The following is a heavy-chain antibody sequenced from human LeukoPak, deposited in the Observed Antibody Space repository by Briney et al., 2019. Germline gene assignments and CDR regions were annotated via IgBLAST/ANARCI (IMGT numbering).Heavy chain of an antibody. V-gene: IGHV3-48*01. CDR2: ITSTSSTI. CDR3: ARPVDTSMVTGFDL. Sequence: GGSLSLSCEASGFTFSSYCLNWVRQAPGKGLEWVSFITSTSSTIHYADSVKGRFTISRDNAKKSLYLHMYNLRAEDTAIYYCARPVDTSMVTGFDLWGQGTLVTVSS. CDR1: GFTFSSYC. D-gene: IGHD5-18*01. J-gene: IGHJ4*02.